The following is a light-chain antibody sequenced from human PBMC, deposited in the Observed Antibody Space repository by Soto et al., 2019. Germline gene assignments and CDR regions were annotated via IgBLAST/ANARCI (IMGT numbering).Light chain of an antibody. CDR2: SAS. Sequence: EIVMTQSPAPLSVSPGGRATLSCRASQSISDTLAWYQQKPGQAPRLLIYSASRRATGFPGRFSGSGSGTDFTLTISSLQSEDLAVYYCQQYNNWPWTFGQGTKVDIK. CDR1: QSISDT. CDR3: QQYNNWPWT. V-gene: IGKV3-15*01. J-gene: IGKJ1*01.